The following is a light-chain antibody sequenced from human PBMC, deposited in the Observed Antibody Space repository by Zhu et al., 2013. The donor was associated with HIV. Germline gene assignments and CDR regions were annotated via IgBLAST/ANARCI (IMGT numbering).Light chain of an antibody. CDR2: VAS. CDR1: QGIRND. Sequence: DIQMTQSPSSLSASVGDRVTITCRASQGIRNDLGWYQQKPGKAPKRLIYVASTLQSGVPSRFSGSGSGTEFTLTISSLDPEDFALYYCQLRSTLFGPGTRVEVK. CDR3: QLRSTL. V-gene: IGKV1-17*01. J-gene: IGKJ3*01.